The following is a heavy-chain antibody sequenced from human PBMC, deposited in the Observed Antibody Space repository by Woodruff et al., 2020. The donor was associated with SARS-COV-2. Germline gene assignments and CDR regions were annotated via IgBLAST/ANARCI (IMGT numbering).Heavy chain of an antibody. CDR2: SKSKIDGGTT. CDR1: TFSNAW. V-gene: IGHV3-15*01. Sequence: TFSNAWMSWVRQAPGRGLEWVGRSKSKIDGGTTDYVAPVKGRFTISRDDSKNTLYLQMNSLKTEDTAVYYCTTDLHDYGDRDYWGQGTLVTVSS. J-gene: IGHJ4*02. D-gene: IGHD4-17*01. CDR3: TTDLHDYGDRDY.